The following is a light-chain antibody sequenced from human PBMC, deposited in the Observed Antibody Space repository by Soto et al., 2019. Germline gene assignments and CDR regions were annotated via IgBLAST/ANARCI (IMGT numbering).Light chain of an antibody. Sequence: EIVLTQSPGTLSLSPGERATLSCRTSQTVSNTYLAWYQQKPGQAPRLLIYGASSRATGIPDRFSGSGSGADFTLTINRLEPEDFAVYYCQQYGSVPLTFGGGTKVEIK. CDR3: QQYGSVPLT. CDR1: QTVSNTY. CDR2: GAS. J-gene: IGKJ4*01. V-gene: IGKV3-20*01.